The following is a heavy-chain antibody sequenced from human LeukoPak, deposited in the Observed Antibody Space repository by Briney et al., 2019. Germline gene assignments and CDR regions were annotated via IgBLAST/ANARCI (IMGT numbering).Heavy chain of an antibody. CDR1: GYSFTNYW. CDR2: IYPGDSDT. J-gene: IGHJ4*02. V-gene: IGHV5-51*01. Sequence: GESLKISCKGSGYSFTNYWIGWVCQMPGKGLEWMGIIYPGDSDTRYSPSFQGQVTISADKSISTAYLQWSSLKASDTAMYYCARRYYYGSGRGYFDYWGQGTLVTVSS. D-gene: IGHD3-10*01. CDR3: ARRYYYGSGRGYFDY.